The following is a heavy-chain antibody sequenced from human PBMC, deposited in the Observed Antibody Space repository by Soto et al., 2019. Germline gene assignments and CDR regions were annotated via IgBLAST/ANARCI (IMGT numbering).Heavy chain of an antibody. J-gene: IGHJ5*02. CDR2: IYYSGST. D-gene: IGHD6-13*01. Sequence: SETLSLTCTVSGGSISSYYWSWIRQPPGKGLEWIGYIYYSGSTNYNPSLKSRVTISVDTSKNQFSLKLSSVTAADTAVYYCARTPIAAAGTWWFDPWGPGTLVTVS. CDR3: ARTPIAAAGTWWFDP. CDR1: GGSISSYY. V-gene: IGHV4-59*01.